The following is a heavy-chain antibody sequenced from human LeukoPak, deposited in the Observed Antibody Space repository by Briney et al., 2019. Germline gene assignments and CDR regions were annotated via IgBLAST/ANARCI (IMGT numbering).Heavy chain of an antibody. V-gene: IGHV4-59*01. Sequence: XTXXXTCXVSGGSISSYYWSWVRQPPGKGLEWIGYIYYSGSTNYNPSLKSRVTISVDTSKNQFSLKLSSVTAADTAVYYCARAEGDYYGMDVWGQGTTVTVSS. D-gene: IGHD1-14*01. J-gene: IGHJ6*02. CDR2: IYYSGST. CDR3: ARAEGDYYGMDV. CDR1: GGSISSYY.